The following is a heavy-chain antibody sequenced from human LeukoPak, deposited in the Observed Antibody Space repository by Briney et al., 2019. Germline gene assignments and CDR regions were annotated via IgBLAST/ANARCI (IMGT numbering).Heavy chain of an antibody. D-gene: IGHD2-2*01. CDR2: IRYDGSNK. J-gene: IGHJ4*02. CDR3: AKEYCSSTSCYVSD. CDR1: GFTFSSYG. V-gene: IGHV3-30*02. Sequence: GGSLRLSCAASGFTFSSYGMHWVRQAPGKGLEWVEFIRYDGSNKYYADSVKGRFTISRDNSKNTLYLQMNSLRAEDTAVYYCAKEYCSSTSCYVSDWGQGTLVTVSS.